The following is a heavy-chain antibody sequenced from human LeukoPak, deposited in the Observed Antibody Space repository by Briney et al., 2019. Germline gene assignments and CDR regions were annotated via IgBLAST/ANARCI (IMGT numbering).Heavy chain of an antibody. J-gene: IGHJ4*02. CDR2: IWGGGDNK. Sequence: GGSLRLSCAASGFTFSSYAMHWVRQAPGKGLEWVAVIWGGGDNKYHADSVKGRFTISRDNSKNTLYLEMNSLRAEDTAVYYCAKEGDFWSGYYGDWGQGSLVTVSS. CDR3: AKEGDFWSGYYGD. CDR1: GFTFSSYA. V-gene: IGHV3-30*02. D-gene: IGHD3-3*01.